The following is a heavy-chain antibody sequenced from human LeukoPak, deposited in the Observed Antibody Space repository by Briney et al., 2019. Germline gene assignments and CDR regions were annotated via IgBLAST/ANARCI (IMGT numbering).Heavy chain of an antibody. Sequence: SETLSLTCTVSGGSISSYYWSWIRQPPGKGLEWIGYIYHSGSTYYNPSLKSRVTISVDRSKNQFSLKLSSVIAADTAVYYCARAMVRGVIRHHYYGMDVWGQGTTVTVSS. V-gene: IGHV4-59*12. CDR2: IYHSGST. CDR3: ARAMVRGVIRHHYYGMDV. CDR1: GGSISSYY. J-gene: IGHJ6*02. D-gene: IGHD3-10*01.